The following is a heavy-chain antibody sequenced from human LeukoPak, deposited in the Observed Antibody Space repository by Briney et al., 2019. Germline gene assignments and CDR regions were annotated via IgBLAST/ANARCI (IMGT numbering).Heavy chain of an antibody. CDR3: AKDPAGGYSSSWDHYFDY. D-gene: IGHD6-13*01. CDR1: GFTFDDYA. CDR2: ISWDGGST. Sequence: GGSLRLSCAASGFTFDDYAMHWVRQAPGKGLEWVSLISWDGGSTYYADSVKGRFTISRDNSKNSLYLQMNSLRAEDTAVYYCAKDPAGGYSSSWDHYFDYWGQGTLVTVSS. J-gene: IGHJ4*02. V-gene: IGHV3-43D*03.